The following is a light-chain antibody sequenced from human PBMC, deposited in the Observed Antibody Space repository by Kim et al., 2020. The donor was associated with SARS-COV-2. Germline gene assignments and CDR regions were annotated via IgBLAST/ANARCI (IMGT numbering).Light chain of an antibody. CDR2: DVS. CDR3: CSYAGSYTYV. Sequence: QSVPMSSTGTSSDVGGYTYVSWYQQQPGKAPKLMIYDVSNRPSGIPDRFSGSKSGNTASLPISGLQAEDEADYYCCSYAGSYTYVFGTGTKVTVL. J-gene: IGLJ1*01. V-gene: IGLV2-11*01. CDR1: SSDVGGYTY.